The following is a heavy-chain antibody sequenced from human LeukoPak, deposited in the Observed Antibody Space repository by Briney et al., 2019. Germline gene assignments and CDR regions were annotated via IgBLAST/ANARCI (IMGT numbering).Heavy chain of an antibody. CDR2: INHSGST. D-gene: IGHD6-13*01. J-gene: IGHJ4*02. CDR3: ARSKGYSSWYYFDY. Sequence: SETPSLTCAVYGGSFSGYYWSWIRQPPGKGLEWIGEINHSGSTNYNPSLKSRVTISVDTSKNQFSLKLSSVTAADTAVYYCARSKGYSSWYYFDYWGQGTLVTVSS. V-gene: IGHV4-34*01. CDR1: GGSFSGYY.